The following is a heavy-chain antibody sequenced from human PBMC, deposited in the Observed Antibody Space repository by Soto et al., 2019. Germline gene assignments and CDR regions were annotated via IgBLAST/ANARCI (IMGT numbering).Heavy chain of an antibody. V-gene: IGHV3-73*01. CDR1: GFTFSGSA. CDR3: TSDSGDYVWGSYPQGLDY. J-gene: IGHJ4*02. CDR2: IRSKANSYAT. D-gene: IGHD3-16*02. Sequence: WGSLRLSCAASGFTFSGSAMHWVRQASGKGLEWVGRIRSKANSYATAYAASVKGRFTISRDDSKNTAYLQMNSLKTEDTAVYYCTSDSGDYVWGSYPQGLDYWGQGTLVTVSS.